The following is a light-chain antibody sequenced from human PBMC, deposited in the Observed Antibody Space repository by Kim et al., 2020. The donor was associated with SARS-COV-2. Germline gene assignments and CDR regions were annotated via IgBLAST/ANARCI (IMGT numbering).Light chain of an antibody. CDR1: QNIGTY. CDR2: DAS. J-gene: IGKJ4*01. V-gene: IGKV1-39*01. CDR3: QQGHSNPVT. Sequence: ASGGNRVTISCRANQNIGTYLIWYQQKPGKAPNLLIYDASKLQSGVPSRFSGSGSGTDFSLTFSSLQPEDFATYYCQQGHSNPVTFGGGTKVDIK.